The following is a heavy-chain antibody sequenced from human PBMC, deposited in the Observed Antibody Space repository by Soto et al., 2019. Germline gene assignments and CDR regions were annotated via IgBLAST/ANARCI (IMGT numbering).Heavy chain of an antibody. CDR2: INSDGSST. J-gene: IGHJ6*02. CDR3: ARGLSRWDWNDALAYYGMDV. Sequence: GGSLRLSCAASGFTFSSYWMHWVRQAQGKGLVWVSRINSDGSSTSYADSVKGRFTISRDNAKNTLYLQMNSLRAEDTAVYYCARGLSRWDWNDALAYYGMDVWGQGTTVTVSS. CDR1: GFTFSSYW. V-gene: IGHV3-74*01. D-gene: IGHD1-1*01.